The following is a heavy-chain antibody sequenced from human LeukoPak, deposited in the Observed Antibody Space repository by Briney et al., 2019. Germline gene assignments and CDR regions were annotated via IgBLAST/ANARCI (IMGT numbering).Heavy chain of an antibody. J-gene: IGHJ5*02. CDR3: AKDLRYFGGFDP. Sequence: GGSLGLSCAASGFTFSSYGMHWVRQAPGKGLEWVAVISYDGSNKYYADSVKGRFTISRDNSKNTLYLQMNSLRAEDTAVYYCAKDLRYFGGFDPWGQGTLVTVSS. V-gene: IGHV3-30*18. CDR2: ISYDGSNK. D-gene: IGHD3-3*01. CDR1: GFTFSSYG.